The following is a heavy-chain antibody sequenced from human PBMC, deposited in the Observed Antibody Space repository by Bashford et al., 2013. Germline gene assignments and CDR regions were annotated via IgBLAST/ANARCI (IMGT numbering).Heavy chain of an antibody. CDR3: ARDRSPNIAVAGAFQH. D-gene: IGHD6-13*01. Sequence: WVRQAPGQGLEWMGRIVPILGRPDYAQNFQGRVTITADKSTSTVYIEVNSLRSDDTAVYFCARDRSPNIAVAGAFQHWGQGTLVTVSS. CDR2: IVPILGRP. J-gene: IGHJ1*01. V-gene: IGHV1-69*04.